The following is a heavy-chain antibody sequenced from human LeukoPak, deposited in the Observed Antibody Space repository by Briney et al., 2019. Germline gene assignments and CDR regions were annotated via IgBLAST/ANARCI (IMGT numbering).Heavy chain of an antibody. V-gene: IGHV4-59*08. CDR1: GGSISSYN. CDR2: IYYSEST. D-gene: IGHD3-22*01. CDR3: ARARPPYDYDSSGYTDY. J-gene: IGHJ4*02. Sequence: SETLSLTCTVSGGSISSYNWSWMAQPPGKGREWMRSIYYSESTYYNTSLKRRVTISVATTKNQSSLKLSSVTAADTGVYYCARARPPYDYDSSGYTDYWGQGTLVTVSS.